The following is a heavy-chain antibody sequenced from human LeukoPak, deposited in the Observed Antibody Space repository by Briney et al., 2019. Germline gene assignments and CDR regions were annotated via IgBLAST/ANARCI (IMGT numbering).Heavy chain of an antibody. CDR3: ARDRYSYGYYYYYGMDV. D-gene: IGHD5-18*01. J-gene: IGHJ6*02. V-gene: IGHV3-33*01. Sequence: GRSLRLSCAASGFTFSSYGMHWVRQAPGKGLEWVAVIWYDGSNKYYADSVKGRFTISRDNSKNTLYLQMNSLRAEDTAVYYCARDRYSYGYYYYYGMDVWGQGTRVSFSS. CDR2: IWYDGSNK. CDR1: GFTFSSYG.